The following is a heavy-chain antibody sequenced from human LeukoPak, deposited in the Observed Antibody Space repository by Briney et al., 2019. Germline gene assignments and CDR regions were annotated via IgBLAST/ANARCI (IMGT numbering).Heavy chain of an antibody. CDR1: GFTFSDYA. J-gene: IGHJ5*02. Sequence: GGSLRLSCSASGFTFSDYAMTWVRQAPGKGLEWVSAIDGSGVYRYHADSVEGRFTISRDNSRTTLYLQMSSLRAEDTAVYYCAKNLRTGTALYDHWGQGAPVAVSS. CDR3: AKNLRTGTALYDH. V-gene: IGHV3-23*01. CDR2: IDGSGVYR.